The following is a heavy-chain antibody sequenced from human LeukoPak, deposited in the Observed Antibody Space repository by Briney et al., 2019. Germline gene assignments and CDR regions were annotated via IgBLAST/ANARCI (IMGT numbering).Heavy chain of an antibody. CDR3: ATTPPYCRGGNCYSLDY. CDR1: GYPLTELS. CDR2: FDPEDGET. V-gene: IGHV1-24*01. Sequence: GASVQVSCKVSGYPLTELSIHWVRQAPGDGLEWMGDFDPEDGETIYAQKFQGRLTMAEDTSTDTTYMELSSLRSEDTAVYYCATTPPYCRGGNCYSLDYWGQGTRVTVSS. J-gene: IGHJ4*02. D-gene: IGHD2-15*01.